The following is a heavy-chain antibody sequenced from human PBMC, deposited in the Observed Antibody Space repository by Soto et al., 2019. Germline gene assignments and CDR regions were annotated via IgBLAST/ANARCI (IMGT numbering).Heavy chain of an antibody. V-gene: IGHV4-31*11. Sequence: KPSETLSLTCVVSGGSISSGTYYWTWIRQHPEKGLEWIGYIHYSGNAYYSPALRSRVTISVDTSKNQFSLNLSSVTAADTAVYYCARFSGVDYDTPRRRWYFDLWGRGXLVTVYS. CDR2: IHYSGNA. CDR1: GGSISSGTYY. CDR3: ARFSGVDYDTPRRRWYFDL. J-gene: IGHJ2*01. D-gene: IGHD3-22*01.